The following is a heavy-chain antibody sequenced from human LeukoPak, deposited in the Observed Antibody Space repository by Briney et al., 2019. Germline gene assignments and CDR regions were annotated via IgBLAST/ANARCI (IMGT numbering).Heavy chain of an antibody. CDR3: ARGDYDILTGYDY. CDR2: IYYSGST. D-gene: IGHD3-9*01. CDR1: GGSISIYY. V-gene: IGHV4-59*01. Sequence: SETLSLTCTVSGGSISIYYWSWIRQPPGKGLEWIGYIYYSGSTNYNPSLKSRVTISVDTSKNQFSLKLSSVTAADTAVYYCARGDYDILTGYDYWGQGTLVTVSS. J-gene: IGHJ4*02.